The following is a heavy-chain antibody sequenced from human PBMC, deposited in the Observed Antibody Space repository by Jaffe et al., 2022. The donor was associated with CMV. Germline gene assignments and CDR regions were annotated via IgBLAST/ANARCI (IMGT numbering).Heavy chain of an antibody. CDR1: GGSFSGYY. J-gene: IGHJ6*03. CDR3: ARHYYGSGSYYNPPFYYYYMDV. V-gene: IGHV4-34*01. Sequence: QVQLQQWGAGLLKPSETLSLTCAVYGGSFSGYYWSWIRQPPGKGLEWIGEINHSGSTNYNPSLKSRVTISVDTSKNQFSLKLSSVTAADTAVYYCARHYYGSGSYYNPPFYYYYMDVWGKGTTVTVSS. CDR2: INHSGST. D-gene: IGHD3-10*01.